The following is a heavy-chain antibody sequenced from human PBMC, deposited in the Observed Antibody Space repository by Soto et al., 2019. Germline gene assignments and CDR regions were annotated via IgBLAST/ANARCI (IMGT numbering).Heavy chain of an antibody. J-gene: IGHJ4*02. CDR1: GFTVSNNY. CDR2: IYSGGYT. CDR3: AAQPGGGGY. D-gene: IGHD3-10*01. V-gene: IGHV3-53*01. Sequence: EVQLVESGGGLIQPGGSLRLSCAVSGFTVSNNYMSWVRQAPGKGLEGVSVIYSGGYTAYGDSVKGRFTISRDNSKNTLFLQMNSRGAGATAFFYGAAQPGGGGYWGQGTLVTVSS.